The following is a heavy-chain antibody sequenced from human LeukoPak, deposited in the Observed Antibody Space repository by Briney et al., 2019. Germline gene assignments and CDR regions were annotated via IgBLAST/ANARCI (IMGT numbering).Heavy chain of an antibody. CDR2: ISYDGSNK. J-gene: IGHJ4*02. CDR1: GFTFSDFY. CDR3: ATKEHIVEFDY. V-gene: IGHV3-30*03. D-gene: IGHD2-21*01. Sequence: GGSLRLSCAASGFTFSDFYMSWIRQAPGKGLEWVAVISYDGSNKYYADSVKGRFTISRDNSKNTLYLQMNSLRAEDTAVYYCATKEHIVEFDYWGQGTLVTVSS.